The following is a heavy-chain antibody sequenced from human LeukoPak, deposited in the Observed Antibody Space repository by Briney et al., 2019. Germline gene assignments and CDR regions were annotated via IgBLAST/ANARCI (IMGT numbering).Heavy chain of an antibody. CDR1: GGSFSGYY. CDR2: INHSGST. Sequence: PSETLSLTCAVYGGSFSGYYWSWIRQPPGKGLEWIGEINHSGSTNYNPSLKSRVTISVDTSKNQFSLKLSSVTAADTAVYYCARGPRSRSYYDSSGRPPYFDYWGQGTLVTVSS. CDR3: ARGPRSRSYYDSSGRPPYFDY. J-gene: IGHJ4*02. D-gene: IGHD3-22*01. V-gene: IGHV4-34*01.